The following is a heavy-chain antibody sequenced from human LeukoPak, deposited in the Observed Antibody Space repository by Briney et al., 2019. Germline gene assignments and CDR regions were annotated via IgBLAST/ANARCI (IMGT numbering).Heavy chain of an antibody. J-gene: IGHJ6*02. D-gene: IGHD5-24*01. CDR1: GGTFSSYA. CDR3: ARDRGKGPHYYYGMDV. CDR2: IIPILGIA. Sequence: SVKVPCKASGGTFSSYAISWVRQAPGQGLEWMGRIIPILGIANYAQKFQGRVTITADKSTSTAHMELSSLRSEDTAVYYCARDRGKGPHYYYGMDVWGQGTTVTVPS. V-gene: IGHV1-69*04.